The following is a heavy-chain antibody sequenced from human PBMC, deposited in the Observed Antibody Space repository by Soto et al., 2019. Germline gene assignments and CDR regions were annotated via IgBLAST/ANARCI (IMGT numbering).Heavy chain of an antibody. CDR1: GGSISSGAYY. J-gene: IGHJ4*02. Sequence: QVQLQESGPGLVKPSQTLSLTCTVSGGSISSGAYYWTWIRQHPGKGLEWIGYIYYSGTTYYNPSLKSRVTLSLDTSKNQFSLKLSSVTAADTAVYYCARALYYYGSGSYYGGHYFDYWGQGTLVTVSS. V-gene: IGHV4-31*03. D-gene: IGHD3-10*01. CDR2: IYYSGTT. CDR3: ARALYYYGSGSYYGGHYFDY.